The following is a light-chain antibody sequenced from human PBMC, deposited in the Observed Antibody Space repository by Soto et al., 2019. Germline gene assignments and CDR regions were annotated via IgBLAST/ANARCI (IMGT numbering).Light chain of an antibody. V-gene: IGLV2-23*01. CDR1: SSDVGSYDL. CDR2: EAS. CDR3: QSYDTSLSGLV. J-gene: IGLJ2*01. Sequence: QSALTQPASVSGSPGQSITISCTGTSSDVGSYDLVSWYQQHPGKAPKLIIFEASKRPSGVSNRFSGSKSGNTASLTISGLQAEDEADYYCQSYDTSLSGLVFGGGTQLTVL.